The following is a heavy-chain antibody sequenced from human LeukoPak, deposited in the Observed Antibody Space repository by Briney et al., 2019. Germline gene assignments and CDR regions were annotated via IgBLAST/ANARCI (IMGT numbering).Heavy chain of an antibody. Sequence: GGSLRLSCAASGFSFSINWMHWVRQAPGKGLVWVSGINSYGSSTIYADSVKGRFTISRDNARNTLDLQMNSLRAEDTAVYYCATETGAFDIWGQGTMVTVSS. CDR2: INSYGSST. V-gene: IGHV3-74*01. CDR1: GFSFSINW. J-gene: IGHJ3*02. CDR3: ATETGAFDI.